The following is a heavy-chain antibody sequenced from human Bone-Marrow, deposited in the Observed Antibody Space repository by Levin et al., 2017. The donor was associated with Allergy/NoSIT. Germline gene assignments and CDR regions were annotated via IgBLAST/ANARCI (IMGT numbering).Heavy chain of an antibody. CDR2: IYHSGST. Sequence: SQTLSLTCAVSGYSISSGYYWGWIRQPPGKGLEWIGSIYHSGSTYYNPSLKSRVTISVDTSKNQFSLKLSSVTAADTAVYYCARDLASRITIFGGDFDYWGQGTLVTVSS. D-gene: IGHD3-3*01. V-gene: IGHV4-38-2*02. CDR1: GYSISSGYY. J-gene: IGHJ4*02. CDR3: ARDLASRITIFGGDFDY.